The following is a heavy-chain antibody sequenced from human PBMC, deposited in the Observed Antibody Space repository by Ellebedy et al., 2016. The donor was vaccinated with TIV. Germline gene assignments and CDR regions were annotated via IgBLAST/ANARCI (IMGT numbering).Heavy chain of an antibody. CDR3: AKDFPYRTQYYFDY. CDR1: GGSFSGYY. V-gene: IGHV4-34*01. Sequence: SETLSLXXAVYGGSFSGYYWSWIRQPPGKGLEWIGEINHSGSTNYNPSLKSRVTISVDTSKNQFSLKLSSVTAADTAVYYCAKDFPYRTQYYFDYWGQGTLVTVSS. J-gene: IGHJ4*02. CDR2: INHSGST. D-gene: IGHD1-14*01.